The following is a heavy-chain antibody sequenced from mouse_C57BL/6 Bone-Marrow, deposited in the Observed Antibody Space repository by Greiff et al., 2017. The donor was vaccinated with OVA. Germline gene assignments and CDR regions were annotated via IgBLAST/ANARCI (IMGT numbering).Heavy chain of an antibody. CDR2: IYPRSGNT. Sequence: QVQLKQSGAELARPGASVKLSCKASGYTFTSYGISWVKQRTGQGLEWIGEIYPRSGNTYYNEKFKGKATLTADKSSSTAYMELRSLTSEDSAVYFCARGSYSNYWYFDVWGTGTTVTVSS. CDR3: ARGSYSNYWYFDV. D-gene: IGHD2-5*01. V-gene: IGHV1-81*01. CDR1: GYTFTSYG. J-gene: IGHJ1*03.